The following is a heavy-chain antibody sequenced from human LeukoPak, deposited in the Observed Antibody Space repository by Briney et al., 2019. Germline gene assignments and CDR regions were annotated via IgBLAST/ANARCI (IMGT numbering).Heavy chain of an antibody. CDR2: ISRSGEST. CDR1: GFTFSGFA. V-gene: IGHV3-23*01. CDR3: AKIRRRIVGAPEGFAFDI. D-gene: IGHD1-26*01. J-gene: IGHJ3*02. Sequence: GGTLRLSCAASGFTFSGFAMSWIRQAPGKGLEWVSSISRSGESTFYADSVRGRFTISRDNSKNTVSLQMNSLRAEDTAVYYCAKIRRRIVGAPEGFAFDIWGQGTMVTVSS.